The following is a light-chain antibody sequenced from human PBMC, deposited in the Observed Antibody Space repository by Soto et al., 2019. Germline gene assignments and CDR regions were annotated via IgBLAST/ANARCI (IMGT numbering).Light chain of an antibody. V-gene: IGKV3-15*01. CDR2: GAS. CDR1: QSVRSN. Sequence: EIVMTQSPATLSVSPGDSVTLSCRASQSVRSNSAWYQQKPGQAPRLLIYGASLRASGIPARFSGSGYETDFTLTISSLQSEDFAVYYCQQYNIWPLTFGGGTKVEIK. CDR3: QQYNIWPLT. J-gene: IGKJ4*01.